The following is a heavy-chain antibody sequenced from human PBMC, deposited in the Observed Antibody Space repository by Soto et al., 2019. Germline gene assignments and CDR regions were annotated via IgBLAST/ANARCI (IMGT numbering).Heavy chain of an antibody. J-gene: IGHJ4*02. V-gene: IGHV3-9*01. CDR1: GFTFDDYA. CDR3: TKLRYGEGTGNFDY. CDR2: LSWNSGGI. D-gene: IGHD1-26*01. Sequence: EVQLVESGGGFVQPGRSLRLSCAASGFTFDDYAMHWVRQAPGKGLEWVSGLSWNSGGIDYADSVKGRFTISRDNAKNSLYLQMNSLIAEDTALYYCTKLRYGEGTGNFDYWGQGTLVTVSS.